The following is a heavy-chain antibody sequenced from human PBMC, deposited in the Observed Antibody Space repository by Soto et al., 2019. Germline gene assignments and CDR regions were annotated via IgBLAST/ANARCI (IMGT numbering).Heavy chain of an antibody. V-gene: IGHV3-48*04. Sequence: GGSLRLSCAASGFTFSSYSMNWVRQAPGKGLEWVSYISSSSSTIYYADSVKGRFTISRDNAKNSLYLQMNSLRAEDTAVYYCARDLPSRVYSSSWYWFDPWGQGTLVTVSS. D-gene: IGHD6-13*01. CDR2: ISSSSSTI. CDR1: GFTFSSYS. J-gene: IGHJ5*02. CDR3: ARDLPSRVYSSSWYWFDP.